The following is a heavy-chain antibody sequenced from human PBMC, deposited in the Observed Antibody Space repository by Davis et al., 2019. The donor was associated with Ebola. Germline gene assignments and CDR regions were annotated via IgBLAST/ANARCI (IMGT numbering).Heavy chain of an antibody. J-gene: IGHJ6*02. CDR1: GGSINTYY. Sequence: PSETLSLTCTVSGGSINTYYWSWIRQPAGKGLEWIGRIYASGSINYNPSLQSRVTMSIDTPKNEFSLTLRSVTAADTAVYYCAKWGSVAGDYYDGMDVWGPGTTVIVSS. V-gene: IGHV4-4*07. CDR3: AKWGSVAGDYYDGMDV. CDR2: IYASGSI. D-gene: IGHD6-19*01.